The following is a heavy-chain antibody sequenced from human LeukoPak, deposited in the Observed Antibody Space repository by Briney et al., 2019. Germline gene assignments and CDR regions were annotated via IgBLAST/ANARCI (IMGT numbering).Heavy chain of an antibody. D-gene: IGHD2-15*01. CDR3: AKDLRLLLGEPDY. V-gene: IGHV3-23*01. J-gene: IGHJ4*02. CDR2: IRGSGGST. Sequence: PGGSLRLSCAASGFTFSTYSMNWVRQAPGKGLEWVSAIRGSGGSTYYADSVKGRFTISRDNSKNTLYLQMDSLRAENSAIYYCAKDLRLLLGEPDYWGPGTLVAVSS. CDR1: GFTFSTYS.